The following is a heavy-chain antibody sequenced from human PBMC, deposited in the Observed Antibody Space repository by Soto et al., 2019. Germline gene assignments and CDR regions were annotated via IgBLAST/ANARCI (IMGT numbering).Heavy chain of an antibody. V-gene: IGHV3-21*02. Sequence: EVQLVESGGGLVKPGESLRLSCAASGFTFSTSSMNWVRQTPEKGLEWVSSISGTSDYIDYADSVKGRFTISRDNAENSLSLQMNSLRVEDTAVYYCVRDPSYYGSGSYSYFTPWGQGVLVTVSS. CDR1: GFTFSTSS. CDR3: VRDPSYYGSGSYSYFTP. D-gene: IGHD3-10*01. CDR2: ISGTSDYI. J-gene: IGHJ4*02.